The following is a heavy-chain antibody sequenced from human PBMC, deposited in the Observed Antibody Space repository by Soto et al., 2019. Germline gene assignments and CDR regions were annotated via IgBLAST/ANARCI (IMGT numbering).Heavy chain of an antibody. J-gene: IGHJ4*02. Sequence: EVQLVESGGGLVQPGGSLRLSCAASGFTFSSYEMNWVRQAPGKGLEWVSYISSSGSTIYYGDSVKGRFTISRDNAKNSLYLQMNSLRAEDTAVYYCARGLYYDSSGYGYWGQGTLVTVSS. V-gene: IGHV3-48*03. CDR1: GFTFSSYE. CDR3: ARGLYYDSSGYGY. D-gene: IGHD3-22*01. CDR2: ISSSGSTI.